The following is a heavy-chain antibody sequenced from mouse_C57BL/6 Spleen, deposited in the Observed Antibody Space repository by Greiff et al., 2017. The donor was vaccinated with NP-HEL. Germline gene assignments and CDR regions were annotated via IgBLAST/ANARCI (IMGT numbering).Heavy chain of an antibody. D-gene: IGHD1-1*01. CDR2: IYPSDSET. CDR3: ASSLYYYGSSYWYFDV. V-gene: IGHV1-61*01. CDR1: GYTFTSYW. J-gene: IGHJ1*03. Sequence: QVQLQQPGAELVRPGSSVKLSCKASGYTFTSYWMDWVKQRPGRGLEWIGNIYPSDSETYYNQKFKDKATLTVEKSSSTAYMQLSSLTSEDSAVYYCASSLYYYGSSYWYFDVWGTGTTVTVSS.